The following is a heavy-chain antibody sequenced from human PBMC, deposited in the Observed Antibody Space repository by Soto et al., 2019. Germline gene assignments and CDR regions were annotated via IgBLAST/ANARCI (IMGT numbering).Heavy chain of an antibody. D-gene: IGHD1-26*01. CDR1: GFTFSNHG. V-gene: IGHV3-33*01. Sequence: PGGSLRLSCAASGFTFSNHGMHWVRQAPGKGLEWVAVIWCDGSRKHYADSVEGRFTISRDDSKSTLYLQMNSLRVEDTAVYYCARDLSYYSDDCWGQGTLVTVSS. CDR3: ARDLSYYSDDC. CDR2: IWCDGSRK. J-gene: IGHJ4*02.